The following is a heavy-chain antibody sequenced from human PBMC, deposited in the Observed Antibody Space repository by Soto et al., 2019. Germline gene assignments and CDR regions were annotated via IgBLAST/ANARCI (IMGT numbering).Heavy chain of an antibody. Sequence: EVQLVESGGDLVQPGGSLRLSCSASEFPVSTTYMSWVRQAPGKGLECVAIIFANDNAYYGDSVKGRFTISRRNSRSTLYLQMNNLGPEDTAVYYCVRDLGDGYKSAWGQGTLVTVSS. CDR2: IFANDNA. J-gene: IGHJ4*02. D-gene: IGHD5-18*01. V-gene: IGHV3-53*04. CDR3: VRDLGDGYKSA. CDR1: EFPVSTTY.